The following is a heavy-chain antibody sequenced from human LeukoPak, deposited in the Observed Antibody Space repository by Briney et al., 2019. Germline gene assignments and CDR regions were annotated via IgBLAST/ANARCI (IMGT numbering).Heavy chain of an antibody. J-gene: IGHJ3*02. D-gene: IGHD3-22*01. CDR3: ARVTYYYDSSGARDAFDI. Sequence: SQTLSLTCTVSGGSISSGGYYWSWIRQPPGKGLEWIGEINHSGSTNYNPSLKSRVTISVDTSKNQFSLKLSSVTAADTAVYYCARVTYYYDSSGARDAFDIWGQGTMVTVSS. CDR1: GGSISSGGYY. V-gene: IGHV4-30-2*01. CDR2: INHSGST.